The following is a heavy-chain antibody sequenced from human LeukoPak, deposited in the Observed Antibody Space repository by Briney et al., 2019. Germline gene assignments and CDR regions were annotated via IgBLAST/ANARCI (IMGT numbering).Heavy chain of an antibody. Sequence: PGGSLRLSCAASGFTFSTYAMSWVRQAPERGLEWVSVISDSGADTSYADSGKGRFTISRDNSKNTLYLQMYSLRAEDTAVYYCAKTDCTSSSCYTIDYWGQGTLVTVSS. V-gene: IGHV3-23*01. CDR3: AKTDCTSSSCYTIDY. D-gene: IGHD2-2*02. J-gene: IGHJ4*02. CDR1: GFTFSTYA. CDR2: ISDSGADT.